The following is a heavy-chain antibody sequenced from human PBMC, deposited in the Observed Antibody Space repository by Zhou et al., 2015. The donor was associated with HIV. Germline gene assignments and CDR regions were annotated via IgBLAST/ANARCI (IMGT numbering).Heavy chain of an antibody. D-gene: IGHD2-8*01. J-gene: IGHJ6*02. V-gene: IGHV1-69*01. CDR1: GGTFSSYA. CDR3: ASGNCTNGVCYIGYYYYYGMDV. Sequence: QVQLVQSGAEVKKPGSSVKVSCKASGGTFSSYAISWVRQAPGQGLEWMGGIIPIFGTANYAQKFQGRVTITADESTSTAYMELSSLRSEDTAVYYCASGNCTNGVCYIGYYYYYGMDVWGQGTTVTVSS. CDR2: IIPIFGTA.